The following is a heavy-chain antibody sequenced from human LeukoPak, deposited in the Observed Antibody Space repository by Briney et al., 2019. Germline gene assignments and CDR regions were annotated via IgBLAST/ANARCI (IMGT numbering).Heavy chain of an antibody. CDR2: IWYDGSKE. J-gene: IGHJ4*02. Sequence: GRSLRLSCAASGFTFSSNGMHWVRQAPGKGLEWVAVIWYDGSKEYYVDSVKGRFTISRDNSKNMLYLEMNSLRVEDTAVYYCASYYNVVFDYWGQGTLVTVSS. CDR1: GFTFSSNG. CDR3: ASYYNVVFDY. D-gene: IGHD3-10*01. V-gene: IGHV3-33*03.